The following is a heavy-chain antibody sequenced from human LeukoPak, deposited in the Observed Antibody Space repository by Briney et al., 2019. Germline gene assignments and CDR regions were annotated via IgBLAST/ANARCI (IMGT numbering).Heavy chain of an antibody. CDR3: ARDLRLTRGGFDP. V-gene: IGHV3-48*01. J-gene: IGHJ5*02. CDR2: MSTTSSTI. CDR1: GITFSSYR. Sequence: GGSLRLSCAASGITFSSYRMNWVRQAPGKGLEWVSYMSTTSSTIYYADSVKGRFTISRDNAKNSLYLQMNSLRAEDTAVYYCARDLRLTRGGFDPWGQGTLVTVSS. D-gene: IGHD3-10*01.